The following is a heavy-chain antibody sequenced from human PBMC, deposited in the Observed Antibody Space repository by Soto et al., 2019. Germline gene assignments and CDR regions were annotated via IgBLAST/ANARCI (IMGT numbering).Heavy chain of an antibody. CDR3: ARDRDDYGSGNYYNRFDF. D-gene: IGHD3-10*01. CDR2: IIPLFGTP. CDR1: GGIFSTYA. J-gene: IGHJ4*02. Sequence: QVQLVQSGAEVKKPGSSVKVSCKASGGIFSTYAISWLRQAPGQGLEWMGGIIPLFGTPNYAQRFQGRVTITEDESTSQAYMELSKLRSEDTAVYYCARDRDDYGSGNYYNRFDFWGQGTLVTVSS. V-gene: IGHV1-69*01.